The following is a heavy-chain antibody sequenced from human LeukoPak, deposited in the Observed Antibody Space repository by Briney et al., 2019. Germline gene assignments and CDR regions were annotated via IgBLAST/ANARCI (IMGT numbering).Heavy chain of an antibody. J-gene: IGHJ4*02. CDR3: AGTIRYFDWLLFDY. CDR1: GYIFTSYW. Sequence: GESLKISCKGSGYIFTSYWICWVRQMPGKSLEWMGIIYPGDSDTRYSPSFQGQVTISADKSISTAYLQWSSLKASDTAMYYCAGTIRYFDWLLFDYWGQGTLVTVSS. D-gene: IGHD3-9*01. CDR2: IYPGDSDT. V-gene: IGHV5-51*01.